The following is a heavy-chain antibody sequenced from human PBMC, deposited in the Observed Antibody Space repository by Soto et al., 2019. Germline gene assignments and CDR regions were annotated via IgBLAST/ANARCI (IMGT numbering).Heavy chain of an antibody. J-gene: IGHJ6*03. Sequence: QVQLQESRPGLVKPSETLSLTCTVSGGSISSYYWSWIRQPPGKGLVWIGYIYYSGNTNYNPSLRSRINISVNTSKIHSYRKLRSVTAADTAMYYCARARRFGGNYYYYLDVWGKGTAVAVSS. V-gene: IGHV4-59*01. CDR3: ARARRFGGNYYYYLDV. D-gene: IGHD3-10*01. CDR2: IYYSGNT. CDR1: GGSISSYY.